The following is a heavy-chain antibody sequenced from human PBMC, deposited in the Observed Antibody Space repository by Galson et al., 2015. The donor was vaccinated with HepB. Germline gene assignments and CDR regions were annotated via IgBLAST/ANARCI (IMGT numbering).Heavy chain of an antibody. CDR2: ISYDGSNK. D-gene: IGHD2-2*01. CDR1: GFTFSSYG. CDR3: AKDPYCSSTSCPYMDV. J-gene: IGHJ6*03. Sequence: SLRLSCAASGFTFSSYGMHWVRQAPGKGLEWVAVISYDGSNKYYADSVKGRFTISRDNSKNTLYLQMNSLRAEDTAVYYCAKDPYCSSTSCPYMDVWGKGTTVTVSS. V-gene: IGHV3-30*18.